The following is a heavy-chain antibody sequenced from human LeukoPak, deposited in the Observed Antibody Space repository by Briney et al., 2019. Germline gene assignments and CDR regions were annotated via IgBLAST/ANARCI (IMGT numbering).Heavy chain of an antibody. CDR3: ARGPPYYYDSSGYYRFDY. Sequence: SETLSLTCAVYGGSFSGYYWTWIRQPPGKGLEWIGEINHSRRTNYNPSLKSRVTISVDTSKNQFSLKLSYVTAADTAVYYCARGPPYYYDSSGYYRFDYWGQGILVTVSA. J-gene: IGHJ4*02. CDR2: INHSRRT. V-gene: IGHV4-34*01. D-gene: IGHD3-22*01. CDR1: GGSFSGYY.